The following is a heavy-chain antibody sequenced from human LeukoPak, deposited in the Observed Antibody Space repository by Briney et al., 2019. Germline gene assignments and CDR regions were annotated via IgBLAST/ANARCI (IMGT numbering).Heavy chain of an antibody. CDR2: IWSDGTNR. J-gene: IGHJ4*01. CDR1: GFIFSHHG. Sequence: PGGSLRLSCAASGFIFSHHGMHWVRQAPGQGLEWVAVIWSDGTNRFYADSVKGRFTISRDNSQNTVFLQMDSLRVKDTAIYYCARDAQRGFDYSNSLKYWGHGTLVTVSS. V-gene: IGHV3-33*01. CDR3: ARDAQRGFDYSNSLKY. D-gene: IGHD4-11*01.